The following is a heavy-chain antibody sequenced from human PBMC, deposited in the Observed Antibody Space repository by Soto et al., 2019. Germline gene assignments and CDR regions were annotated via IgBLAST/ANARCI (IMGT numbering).Heavy chain of an antibody. CDR2: IYYSGST. D-gene: IGHD3-22*01. CDR3: ARSKAVVIELVAFDI. CDR1: GGSISSGDYY. J-gene: IGHJ3*02. Sequence: QVQLQESGPGLVKPSQTLSLTCTVSGGSISSGDYYWSWIRQPPGKGLEWIGYIYYSGSTYYNPSLKSRLTISVDTSKTQFSLQLSSVTAADTAVYYCARSKAVVIELVAFDIWGQGTMVTVSS. V-gene: IGHV4-30-4*01.